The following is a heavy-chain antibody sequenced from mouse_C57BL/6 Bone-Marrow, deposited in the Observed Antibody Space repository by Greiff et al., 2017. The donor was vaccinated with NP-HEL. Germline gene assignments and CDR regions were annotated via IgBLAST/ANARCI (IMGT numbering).Heavy chain of an antibody. J-gene: IGHJ2*01. CDR2: IHPNSGST. Sequence: QVQLQQPGAELVKPGASVKLSCKASGYTFTSYWMHWVKQRPGQGLEWIGMIHPNSGSTNYNEKFKSKATLTVDKSSRTAYMQLSSLTSEDSAVYYCSIYYDYDGYYFDYWGQGTTLTVSS. CDR3: SIYYDYDGYYFDY. V-gene: IGHV1-64*01. CDR1: GYTFTSYW. D-gene: IGHD2-4*01.